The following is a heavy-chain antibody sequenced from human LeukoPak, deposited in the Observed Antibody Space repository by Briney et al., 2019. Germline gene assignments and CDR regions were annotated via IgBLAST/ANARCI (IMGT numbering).Heavy chain of an antibody. V-gene: IGHV4-34*01. D-gene: IGHD3-10*01. Sequence: SETLSLTCAVYGGSFSGYYWSWIRQPPGKGLEWIGEINYSGSTNYNPSLKSRLTISVDTSKNQLFLKLTSVTAADTSVYYCGREVRIPLRPIDYWGQGILVTVSS. CDR3: GREVRIPLRPIDY. CDR2: INYSGST. CDR1: GGSFSGYY. J-gene: IGHJ4*02.